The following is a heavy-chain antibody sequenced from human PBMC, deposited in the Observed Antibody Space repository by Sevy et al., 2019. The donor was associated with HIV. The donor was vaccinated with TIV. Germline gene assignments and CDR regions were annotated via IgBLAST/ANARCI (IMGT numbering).Heavy chain of an antibody. CDR2: ISSSSSYI. CDR3: ARDSFDAFDI. J-gene: IGHJ3*02. V-gene: IGHV3-21*01. CDR1: GFTFSSYS. Sequence: GGSLRLSCAASGFTFSSYSMNWVRQAPGKGLEWVSSISSSSSYIYYAHSVKGRFTISRDNAKNSLYLQMNSLRAEDTAVYYCARDSFDAFDIWGQGTMVTVSS.